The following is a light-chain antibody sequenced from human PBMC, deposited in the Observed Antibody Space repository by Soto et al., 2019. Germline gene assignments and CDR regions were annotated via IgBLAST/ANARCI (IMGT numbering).Light chain of an antibody. CDR1: QSINSD. Sequence: EIVMTQSPATLSVSPGETTRLSCRASQSINSDVAWYQQNVGQTPRILSHGASTRATGIAARFSGSGSGTDFTLTISGLKSEDFDTYYCQQYNNWPVTFGGGTKVDIK. J-gene: IGKJ4*01. V-gene: IGKV3D-15*01. CDR3: QQYNNWPVT. CDR2: GAS.